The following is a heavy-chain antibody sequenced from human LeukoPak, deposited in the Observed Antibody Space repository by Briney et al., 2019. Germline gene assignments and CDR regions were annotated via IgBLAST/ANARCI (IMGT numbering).Heavy chain of an antibody. CDR2: VNHSGYT. CDR3: ARMTTGHDY. Sequence: SETLSLTCGVSGTSFSSYYWSWIRQTPGKGLEWIGEVNHSGYTNMNPSLKSRVTISVDASKTQFSLRMNTVTAADTAVYFCARMTTGHDYWGQGTLVTVSS. V-gene: IGHV4-34*01. CDR1: GTSFSSYY. D-gene: IGHD4-17*01. J-gene: IGHJ4*02.